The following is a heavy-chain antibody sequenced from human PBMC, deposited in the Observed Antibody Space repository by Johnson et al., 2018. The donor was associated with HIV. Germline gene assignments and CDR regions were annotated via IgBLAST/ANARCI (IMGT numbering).Heavy chain of an antibody. CDR2: ISGSGGST. CDR1: GFTFSSYA. D-gene: IGHD4-23*01. J-gene: IGHJ3*02. Sequence: VQLVESGGGLVRPGGSLRLSCAASGFTFSSYAMSWVRQAPGKGLEWVSAISGSGGSTYYADSVKGRFTISRDNSKNTLYLQMNSLKTEDTAVYYCTTALTVLTIWDAFDIWGQGTMVTVSS. V-gene: IGHV3-23*04. CDR3: TTALTVLTIWDAFDI.